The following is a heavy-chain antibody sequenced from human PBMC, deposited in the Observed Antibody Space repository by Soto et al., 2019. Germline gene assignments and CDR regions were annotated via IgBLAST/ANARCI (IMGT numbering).Heavy chain of an antibody. V-gene: IGHV3-23*01. Sequence: GGSLRLSCAASGLTFSSYAMSWVRQAPGKGLEWVSAISGSGGSTYYADSVKGRFTISRDNSKSTLYLQMNSLRAEDTAVYYCAKDRYYYGSGSYRTTFDYWGQGTLVTVSS. D-gene: IGHD3-10*01. CDR2: ISGSGGST. J-gene: IGHJ4*02. CDR3: AKDRYYYGSGSYRTTFDY. CDR1: GLTFSSYA.